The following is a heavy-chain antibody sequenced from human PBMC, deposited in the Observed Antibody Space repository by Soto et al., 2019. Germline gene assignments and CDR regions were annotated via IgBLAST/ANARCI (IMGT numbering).Heavy chain of an antibody. Sequence: QVQLVQSGAEVKKPGSSVKVSCKASGGTFSSYAISWVRQAPGQGLEWMGGIIPISGTANYAQKCQGRVTITEDESTSTAEMELRSLGSEDRALYYWAIAREQVDDSGYYYGMDVGGRGSTGTV. CDR3: AIAREQVDDSGYYYGMDV. J-gene: IGHJ6*02. CDR1: GGTFSSYA. D-gene: IGHD1-26*01. V-gene: IGHV1-69*19. CDR2: IIPISGTA.